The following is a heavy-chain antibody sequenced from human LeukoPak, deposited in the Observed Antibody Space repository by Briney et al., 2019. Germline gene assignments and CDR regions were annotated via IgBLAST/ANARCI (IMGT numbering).Heavy chain of an antibody. D-gene: IGHD6-25*01. Sequence: ASVKVSCKASGYTFTGYYMHWVRQAPGQGLEWMGWINPNSGGTNYAQKFQGRVTMTRDKSIRTAYMELSRLRSDDTAVYYCAPGSGSYGPYYFDYWGQGTLVTVSS. V-gene: IGHV1-2*02. CDR2: INPNSGGT. J-gene: IGHJ4*02. CDR1: GYTFTGYY. CDR3: APGSGSYGPYYFDY.